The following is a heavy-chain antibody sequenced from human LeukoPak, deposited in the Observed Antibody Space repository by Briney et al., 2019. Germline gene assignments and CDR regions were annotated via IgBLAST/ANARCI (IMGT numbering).Heavy chain of an antibody. CDR1: GFTFSSYS. D-gene: IGHD4-17*01. V-gene: IGHV3-21*01. CDR3: ARTQTTWGRFDY. J-gene: IGHJ4*02. CDR2: ISSSSTYI. Sequence: GGSLRLSCAASGFTFSSYSMNWVRQAPGKGLEWVSSISSSSTYIDYADSVKGRFTISRDNAKDSLYLQMNSLRAEDTAVYYCARTQTTWGRFDYWGQGTLVTVSS.